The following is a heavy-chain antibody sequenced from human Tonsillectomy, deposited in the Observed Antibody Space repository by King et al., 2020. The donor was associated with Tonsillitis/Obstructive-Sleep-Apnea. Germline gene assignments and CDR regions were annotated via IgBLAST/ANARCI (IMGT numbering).Heavy chain of an antibody. CDR3: AKEPPRRAYDLWSHSFDY. J-gene: IGHJ4*02. Sequence: VQLVESGGGLVQPGGSLRLSCAASGFTFSNYAMSWVRQAPGKGLEWVSSISDNTGSTSYADSVKGRFTISRDNSKNTLYLQMNNLRAEDTALYYCAKEPPRRAYDLWSHSFDYWGQGTLVTVSS. CDR1: GFTFSNYA. D-gene: IGHD3-3*01. V-gene: IGHV3-23*04. CDR2: ISDNTGST.